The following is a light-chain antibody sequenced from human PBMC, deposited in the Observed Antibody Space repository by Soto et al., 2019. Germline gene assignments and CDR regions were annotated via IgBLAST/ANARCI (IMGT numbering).Light chain of an antibody. J-gene: IGKJ4*01. V-gene: IGKV1-5*03. CDR2: KAP. CDR1: QSSINW. Sequence: DIHLTQSPSALSAPAAATGTITCLARQSSINWLAGYQQKPGKAPNLLIYKAPGLGDRIPSRLSGSGSGTEFTLTLSSLQPDDSGTYCCQHCTNYAPTFGGGSKVDIK. CDR3: QHCTNYAPT.